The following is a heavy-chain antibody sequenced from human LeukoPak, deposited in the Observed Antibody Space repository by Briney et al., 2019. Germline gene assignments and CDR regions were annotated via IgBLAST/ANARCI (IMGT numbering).Heavy chain of an antibody. J-gene: IGHJ5*02. CDR3: AKLAASGTGKGS. Sequence: ASVKVSCKASGYTFTSNHIHCVRQAPGQGLEWMGVINPSGDSTSYAQKFQGRVTMTRDTSTSTVYMELSSLRSEDTAIYYCAKLAASGTGKGSWGQGTLVTVSS. V-gene: IGHV1-46*01. CDR2: INPSGDST. CDR1: GYTFTSNH. D-gene: IGHD6-13*01.